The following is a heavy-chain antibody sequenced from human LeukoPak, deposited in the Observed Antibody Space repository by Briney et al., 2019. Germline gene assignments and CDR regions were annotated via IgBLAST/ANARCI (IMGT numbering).Heavy chain of an antibody. CDR1: GGTFSSYA. CDR3: ARAKYTVVVVAATQWFDP. J-gene: IGHJ5*02. V-gene: IGHV1-69*01. Sequence: ASVKVSCKASGGTFSSYAISWVRQAPGQGLEWMGGIIPIFGTANYAQKFQGRVTITADESTSTAYMELSSLRSEDTAVYYCARAKYTVVVVAATQWFDPWGQGTLVTVSS. CDR2: IIPIFGTA. D-gene: IGHD2-15*01.